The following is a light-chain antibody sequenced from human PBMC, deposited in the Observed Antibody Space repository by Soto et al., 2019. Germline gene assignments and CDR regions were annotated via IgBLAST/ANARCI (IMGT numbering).Light chain of an antibody. CDR3: QKYNSAPLP. CDR1: QGISNS. Sequence: DIQMTQSPSSLSASVGDRVTITCRASQGISNSLAWYQQKPGKVPKLLIYTASTLQSGVPSRFSGRGFGTDFTLTITSLHPEDVATYSCQKYNSAPLPFGGGTKVEIK. CDR2: TAS. V-gene: IGKV1-27*01. J-gene: IGKJ4*01.